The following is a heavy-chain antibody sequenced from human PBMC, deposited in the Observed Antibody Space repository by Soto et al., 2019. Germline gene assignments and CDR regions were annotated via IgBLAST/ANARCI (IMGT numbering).Heavy chain of an antibody. Sequence: GGSLRLSCAASGFTFSSYAMHWVRQAPGKGLEWVAVISYDGSNKYYADSVKGRFTISRDNSKNTLYLQMNSLRAEDTAVYYCLRDRTVYARGVFAYWGQGTLDIVSS. J-gene: IGHJ4*02. V-gene: IGHV3-30-3*01. CDR1: GFTFSSYA. CDR2: ISYDGSNK. CDR3: LRDRTVYARGVFAY. D-gene: IGHD2-8*01.